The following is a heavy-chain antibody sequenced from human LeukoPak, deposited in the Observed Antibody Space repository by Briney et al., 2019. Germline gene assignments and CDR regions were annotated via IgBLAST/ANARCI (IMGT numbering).Heavy chain of an antibody. D-gene: IGHD3-3*01. V-gene: IGHV3-30*02. CDR3: ARDERFFEWPSFDY. Sequence: PGGSLRLSCPASGFTFSSYGMHWVRQAPGKGLEWVAFIRYDGSNKYYADSVKGRFTISRDNSKNTLYLQMNSLRAGDTAVYYCARDERFFEWPSFDYWGQGTLVTVSS. CDR2: IRYDGSNK. CDR1: GFTFSSYG. J-gene: IGHJ4*02.